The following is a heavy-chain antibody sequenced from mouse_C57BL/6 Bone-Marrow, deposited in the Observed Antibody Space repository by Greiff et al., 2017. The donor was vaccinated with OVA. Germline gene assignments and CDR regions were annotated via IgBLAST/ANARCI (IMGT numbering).Heavy chain of an antibody. Sequence: VILVESGAGLVQSGRSLRLSCATSGFTFSDFYMEWVRPAPGKGLDWIAAGSTNANDYTTEYSAAVKGRFIVSRDTSQSILYLQMNALRAEDTAIYYCARDGSSPYYYAMDYWGQGTSVTVSS. CDR1: GFTFSDFY. CDR3: ARDGSSPYYYAMDY. D-gene: IGHD1-1*01. V-gene: IGHV7-1*01. CDR2: GSTNANDYTT. J-gene: IGHJ4*01.